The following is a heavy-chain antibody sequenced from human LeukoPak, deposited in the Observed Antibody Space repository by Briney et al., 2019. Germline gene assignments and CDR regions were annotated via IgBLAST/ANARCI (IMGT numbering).Heavy chain of an antibody. CDR1: GGSISSSSYY. J-gene: IGHJ6*02. CDR3: AGQVPVTHFFGYYYYGMDV. CDR2: IYYSGST. V-gene: IGHV4-39*01. D-gene: IGHD4-11*01. Sequence: SETLSLTCTVSGGSISSSSYYWGWIRQPPGKGLEWIGSIYYSGSTYYNPSFKSRVTISVDTSKNQFSLKLSSVTAADTAVYYCAGQVPVTHFFGYYYYGMDVWGQGTTVTVSS.